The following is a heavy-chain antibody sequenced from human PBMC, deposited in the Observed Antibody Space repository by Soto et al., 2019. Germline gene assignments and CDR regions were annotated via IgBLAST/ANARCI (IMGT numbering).Heavy chain of an antibody. Sequence: QLQLQESGSGLVKPSQTLSLTCAVSGGSISSGGYSWSWIRQPPGKGLEWIGYIYHSGSTYYNPSLKSRVTISVDRSKNQFSLKLSSVTAADTAVYYCARVGSRGGVVTAIRNWYFDLWGRGTLVTVSS. J-gene: IGHJ2*01. V-gene: IGHV4-30-2*01. CDR2: IYHSGST. D-gene: IGHD2-21*02. CDR3: ARVGSRGGVVTAIRNWYFDL. CDR1: GGSISSGGYS.